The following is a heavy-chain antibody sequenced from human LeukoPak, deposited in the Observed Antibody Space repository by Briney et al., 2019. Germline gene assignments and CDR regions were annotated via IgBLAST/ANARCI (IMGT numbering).Heavy chain of an antibody. Sequence: SETLSLTCTVSGGSISSYYWSWIRQPPGKGLEWIGYIYYSGSTNYNPSLKSRVTISVDTSKNQFSLKLSSVTAADTAVHYCARLYYDFWSGYYSYGAYYGMDVWGQGTTVTVSS. CDR1: GGSISSYY. CDR3: ARLYYDFWSGYYSYGAYYGMDV. V-gene: IGHV4-59*01. CDR2: IYYSGST. D-gene: IGHD3-3*01. J-gene: IGHJ6*02.